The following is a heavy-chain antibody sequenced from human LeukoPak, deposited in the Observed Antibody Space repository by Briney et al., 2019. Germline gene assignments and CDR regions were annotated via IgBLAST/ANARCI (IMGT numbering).Heavy chain of an antibody. CDR2: ISYDGSNK. Sequence: PGGSLRLSCAASGFTFSSYGMHWVRQAPGKGLEWVAVISYDGSNKYYADSVKGRFTVSRDSSKNTLYLQMNSLRAEDTAVYYCAKSGSGSPAHYYYYGMDVWGQGTTVTVSS. J-gene: IGHJ6*02. CDR1: GFTFSSYG. V-gene: IGHV3-30*18. CDR3: AKSGSGSPAHYYYYGMDV. D-gene: IGHD3-22*01.